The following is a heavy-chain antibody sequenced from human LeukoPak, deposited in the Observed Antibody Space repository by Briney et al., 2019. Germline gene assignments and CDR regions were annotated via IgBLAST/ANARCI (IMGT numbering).Heavy chain of an antibody. CDR2: IIPIFGTA. J-gene: IGHJ4*02. Sequence: SVKVSCKASGGTFSSYAISWVRQAPGQGLEWMGGIIPIFGTANYAQKFQGRVTITTDESTSTAYMELSSLRSEDTAVYYCASSNRGGWYDYFDYWGQGTLVTVSS. CDR3: ASSNRGGWYDYFDY. V-gene: IGHV1-69*05. D-gene: IGHD6-19*01. CDR1: GGTFSSYA.